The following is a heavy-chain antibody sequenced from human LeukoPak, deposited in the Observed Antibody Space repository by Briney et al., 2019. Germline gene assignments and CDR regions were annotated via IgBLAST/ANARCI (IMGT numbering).Heavy chain of an antibody. J-gene: IGHJ4*02. CDR2: IKQDGSEK. CDR3: ARDGTYTDYDPDFDI. Sequence: GGALRLSCAASGFTFSRFWMSWVRQAPGKGLEWVANIKQDGSEKYYVDSVKGRFTISRDNAKNSLYLQMNSLRAEDTAVFYCARDGTYTDYDPDFDIWGQGTLVTVSS. CDR1: GFTFSRFW. V-gene: IGHV3-7*04. D-gene: IGHD5-12*01.